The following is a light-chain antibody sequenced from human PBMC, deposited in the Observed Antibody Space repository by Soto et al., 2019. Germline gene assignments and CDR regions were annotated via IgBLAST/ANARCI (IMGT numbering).Light chain of an antibody. CDR1: QSVSSD. CDR3: LQYNDWPPKQYT. CDR2: GAS. J-gene: IGKJ2*01. Sequence: EIVMTQSPATLSVSPGERVTLSCRASQSVSSDLAWYQYKPGQAPRLLIYGASTRATGTPARFSGSGSGKEFSLSISSLQSEDFAVYYCLQYNDWPPKQYTFGQGTKLEIK. V-gene: IGKV3-15*01.